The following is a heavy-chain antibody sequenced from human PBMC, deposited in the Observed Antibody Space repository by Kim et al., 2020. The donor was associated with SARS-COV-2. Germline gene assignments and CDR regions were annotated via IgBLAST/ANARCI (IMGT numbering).Heavy chain of an antibody. D-gene: IGHD3-16*02. CDR1: GCSISSCGYY. Sequence: SETLSLTCTVSGCSISSCGYYWSWIRPHPGKGREWIGYIYYSGSTYYNPSLKSRVTISVDTSKNQFSLKLSSVTDADTAVYYCARATMITFGGVIDHFD. V-gene: IGHV4-31*03. CDR2: IYYSGST. CDR3: ARATMITFGGVIDHFD. J-gene: IGHJ4*01.